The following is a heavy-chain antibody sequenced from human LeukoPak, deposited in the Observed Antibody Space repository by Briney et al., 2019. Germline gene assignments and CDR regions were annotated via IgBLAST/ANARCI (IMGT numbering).Heavy chain of an antibody. Sequence: GRSLRLSCAASRFTFSSYAMPWLRQAPGKGLEWVAVVSYDGNNKYYADSVKGRFTLSRDTSKNTLYLQMNSLRAEDTAVYYCARDRHTTMDNFFDYWGQGTLVTVSS. CDR2: VSYDGNNK. CDR1: RFTFSSYA. CDR3: ARDRHTTMDNFFDY. J-gene: IGHJ4*02. V-gene: IGHV3-30-3*01. D-gene: IGHD5-18*01.